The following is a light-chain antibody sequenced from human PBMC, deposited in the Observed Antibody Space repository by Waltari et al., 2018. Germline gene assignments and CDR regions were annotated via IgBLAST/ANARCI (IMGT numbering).Light chain of an antibody. J-gene: IGLJ3*02. V-gene: IGLV3-21*02. CDR3: QVWDSSSDHPWV. CDR1: NIGSKS. CDR2: DDS. Sequence: SYVLTQPPSVSVAPGQTARITCGGNNIGSKSVHWYQQKPDQAPVLVVYDDSDRPSGVPGRFAGANSGNTATLTSSRVEAGEEADYYCQVWDSSSDHPWVFGGGTKLTVL.